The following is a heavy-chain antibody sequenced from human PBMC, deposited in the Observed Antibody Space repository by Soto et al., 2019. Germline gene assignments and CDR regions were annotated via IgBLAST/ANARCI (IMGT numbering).Heavy chain of an antibody. J-gene: IGHJ6*03. CDR2: IWYDGSNK. V-gene: IGHV3-33*01. CDR3: ARAVDFWSGYMDV. D-gene: IGHD3-3*01. CDR1: GFTFSSYG. Sequence: GGSLRLSSAASGFTFSSYGMHWVRQAPDKGLEWVAVIWYDGSNKYYADSVKGRFTISRDNSKNTLYLQMNSLRAEDTAVYYCARAVDFWSGYMDVWGKGTTVTVSS.